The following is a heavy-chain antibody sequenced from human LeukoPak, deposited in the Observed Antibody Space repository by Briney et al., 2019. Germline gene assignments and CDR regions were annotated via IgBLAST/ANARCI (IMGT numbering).Heavy chain of an antibody. J-gene: IGHJ3*02. Sequence: PSQTLSLTCVVSGGSISSDVYSWSWIRQPPGKGVEWIGYIYYSGSTNYTPSLKSRVTISIDTSKNRFSLKMTSVTAADTAVYYCARRPGSESSVYGTFDIWGQGAMVTVSS. CDR1: GGSISSDVYS. CDR2: IYYSGST. D-gene: IGHD3-22*01. V-gene: IGHV4-61*08. CDR3: ARRPGSESSVYGTFDI.